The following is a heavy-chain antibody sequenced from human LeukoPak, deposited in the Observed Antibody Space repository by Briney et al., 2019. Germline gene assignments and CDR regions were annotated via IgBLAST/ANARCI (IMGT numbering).Heavy chain of an antibody. J-gene: IGHJ4*02. D-gene: IGHD3-22*01. V-gene: IGHV1-69*06. Sequence: GASVKVSCKASGGTFSSYAINWVRQAPGQGLEWMGGIIPIFGTANYAQKFQGRVTITADKSTNTAYMELSSLRSEDTAMYYCARGANYYDSSGFYYIGGYYFDYWGQGTLVTVSS. CDR3: ARGANYYDSSGFYYIGGYYFDY. CDR1: GGTFSSYA. CDR2: IIPIFGTA.